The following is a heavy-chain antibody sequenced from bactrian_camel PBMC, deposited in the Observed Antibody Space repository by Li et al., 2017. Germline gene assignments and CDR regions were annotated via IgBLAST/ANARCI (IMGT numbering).Heavy chain of an antibody. V-gene: IGHV3S40*01. CDR2: LDHASGSA. D-gene: IGHD3*01. CDR3: AARFCPNRWVLDLDPSEYNY. Sequence: DVQLVESGGGSVQAGGSLRLSCAASGYALYMAWFRQAPGKEREGVAALDHASGSAIYADSVKGRFTISKDNAKNTVYLQMNSLQPQDAGMYYCAARFCPNRWVLDLDPSEYNYWGQGTQVTVS. CDR1: GYALY. J-gene: IGHJ4*01.